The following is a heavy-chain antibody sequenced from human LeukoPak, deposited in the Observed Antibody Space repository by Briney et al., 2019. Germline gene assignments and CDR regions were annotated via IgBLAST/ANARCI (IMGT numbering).Heavy chain of an antibody. V-gene: IGHV3-7*01. D-gene: IGHD6-19*01. Sequence: GGSLRLSCAASGFTFSSYAMSWVRQAPGKGLEWVANIKQDGSEKYYVDSVKGRFTISRDNAKNSLYLQMNSLRAEDTAVYYCARDKGEAVALYYYYYGMDVWGQGTTVTVSS. CDR3: ARDKGEAVALYYYYYGMDV. CDR2: IKQDGSEK. J-gene: IGHJ6*02. CDR1: GFTFSSYA.